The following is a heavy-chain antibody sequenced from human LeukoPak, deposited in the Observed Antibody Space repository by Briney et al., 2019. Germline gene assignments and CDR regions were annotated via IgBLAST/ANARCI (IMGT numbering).Heavy chain of an antibody. J-gene: IGHJ4*02. CDR1: GFTFISYA. Sequence: PGGSLRLSCAASGFTFISYAMTWVRQAPGKGLEWVSTISGSGGSGSSTYYADSVKGRVTISRDNSNNTLYLQMNSLRAVDTAVYYCAKSRSSIAAAPNYWGQGTLASVSS. V-gene: IGHV3-23*01. D-gene: IGHD6-6*01. CDR2: ISGSGGSGSST. CDR3: AKSRSSIAAAPNY.